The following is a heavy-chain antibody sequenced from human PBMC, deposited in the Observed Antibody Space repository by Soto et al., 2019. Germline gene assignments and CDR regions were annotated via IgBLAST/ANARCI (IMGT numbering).Heavy chain of an antibody. V-gene: IGHV4-34*01. CDR2: INHSGST. Sequence: SETLSLTCVVYGGSFSEYYWIWIRQPPGKGLEWIGEINHSGSTNYNPSLKSRVSISVDTSNNHFSLELSSVTAADTAVYYCEGPNAYYSGINYWGQGTLVTVSS. CDR3: EGPNAYYSGINY. D-gene: IGHD3-16*01. J-gene: IGHJ4*02. CDR1: GGSFSEYY.